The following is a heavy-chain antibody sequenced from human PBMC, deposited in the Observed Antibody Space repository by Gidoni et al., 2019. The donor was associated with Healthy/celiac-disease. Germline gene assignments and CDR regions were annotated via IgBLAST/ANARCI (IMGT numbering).Heavy chain of an antibody. CDR2: ISSSGSTI. CDR3: ARDRDTAMVN. Sequence: EVQLVESGGGLVQPGGSLRLSCAASGFTFSSYEMNWVRQAPGKGLEWVSYISSSGSTIYYADSVKGRFTISRDNAKNSLYLQMNSLRAEDTAVYYCARDRDTAMVNWGQGTLVTVSS. D-gene: IGHD5-18*01. J-gene: IGHJ4*02. V-gene: IGHV3-48*03. CDR1: GFTFSSYE.